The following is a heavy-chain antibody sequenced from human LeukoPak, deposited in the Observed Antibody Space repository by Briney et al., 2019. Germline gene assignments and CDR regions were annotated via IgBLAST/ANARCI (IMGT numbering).Heavy chain of an antibody. CDR3: AKGGGGYCTNGVCYVY. J-gene: IGHJ4*02. CDR2: ISGRGGST. CDR1: GFALSSYA. Sequence: GGSLRLSCAASGFALSSYAIRWVREAPGTGLECVSGISGRGGSTKYADSVKGRFTISRDNSKNTLYLQMTSLTAEDTAVYYCAKGGGGYCTNGVCYVYWGQGTLVTVSS. D-gene: IGHD2-8*01. V-gene: IGHV3-23*01.